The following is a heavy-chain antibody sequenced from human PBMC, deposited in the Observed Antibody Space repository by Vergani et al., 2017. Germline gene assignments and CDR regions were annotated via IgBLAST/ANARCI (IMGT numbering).Heavy chain of an antibody. V-gene: IGHV3-15*01. D-gene: IGHD4-23*01. J-gene: IGHJ6*02. CDR1: GFTFSNAW. CDR2: IKSKTDGGTT. Sequence: EVQLVESGGGLVKPGGSLRLSCAASGFTFSNAWMSWVRQAPGKGLEWVGRIKSKTDGGTTDYAAPVKGRFTISRDDSKNTLYLQMNSMKTEDTAVYYGTTVWATVGSNYYYYGMDVWGQGTTVTVSS. CDR3: TTVWATVGSNYYYYGMDV.